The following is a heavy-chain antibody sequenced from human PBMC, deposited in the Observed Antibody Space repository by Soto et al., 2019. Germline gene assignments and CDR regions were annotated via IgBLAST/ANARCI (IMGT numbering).Heavy chain of an antibody. CDR1: GYTFTSYG. CDR3: AREGQLGDGADY. V-gene: IGHV1-18*01. J-gene: IGHJ4*02. Sequence: QVQLVQSGAEVKKPGASVKVSCKASGYTFTSYGISWVRQAPGQGLEWMGWISAYNGNTNYAQKLQGRVTMPTDTSRSTADKELRSMRSDDTAVYYWAREGQLGDGADYWGEGALVTVSS. CDR2: ISAYNGNT. D-gene: IGHD2-21*01.